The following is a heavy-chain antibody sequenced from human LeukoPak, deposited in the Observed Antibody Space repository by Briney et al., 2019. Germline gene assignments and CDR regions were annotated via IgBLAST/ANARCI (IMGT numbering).Heavy chain of an antibody. D-gene: IGHD3-22*01. CDR2: ISAYNGNT. V-gene: IGHV1-18*01. Sequence: ASVKVSCKASGYTFTSYGISWVRQAPGQGLEWMGWISAYNGNTNYAQKLQGRVTMTTDTSTSTAYMELRSLRSDDTAVYYCARESSYYDSSYSEWGVCDYWGQGTLVTVSS. J-gene: IGHJ4*02. CDR1: GYTFTSYG. CDR3: ARESSYYDSSYSEWGVCDY.